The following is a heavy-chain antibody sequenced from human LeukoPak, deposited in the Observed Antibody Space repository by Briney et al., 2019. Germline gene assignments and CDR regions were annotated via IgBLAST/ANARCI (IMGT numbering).Heavy chain of an antibody. Sequence: SETLSLTCTVSGGSISGSSYYWGWIRQPPGKGLEWIGSIYYSGSTYYNPSLKSRVTISVDTSKNQFSLKLSSVTAADTAVYYCARGSSSGYYRWFDPWGQGTLVTVSS. CDR2: IYYSGST. CDR1: GGSISGSSYY. V-gene: IGHV4-39*07. J-gene: IGHJ5*02. D-gene: IGHD3-22*01. CDR3: ARGSSSGYYRWFDP.